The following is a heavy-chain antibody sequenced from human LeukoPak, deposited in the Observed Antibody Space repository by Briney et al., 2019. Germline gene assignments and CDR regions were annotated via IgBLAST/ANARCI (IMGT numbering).Heavy chain of an antibody. CDR2: ISKSGDNT. CDR1: GFTFSDYD. J-gene: IGHJ4*02. Sequence: PGGSLTLSCAPSGFTFSDYDMGWVRQAPGKGLEWVSTISKSGDNTYYADSVRGRFTISRDNSKNTLYLQMNNLRVDRAAVDYCARHWLWGQGTLVTVSS. CDR3: ARHWL. D-gene: IGHD5-12*01. V-gene: IGHV3-23*01.